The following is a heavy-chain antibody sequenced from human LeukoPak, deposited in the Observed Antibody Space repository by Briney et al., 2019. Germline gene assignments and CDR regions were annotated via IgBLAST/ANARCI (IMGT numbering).Heavy chain of an antibody. CDR3: ARVVASTSIDS. Sequence: NSSETLSLTCTVSGYSINSGYFWGWVRQPPGKGPEWIGSIFHTGDVYYNPSLRSRVTLSIDTSRNQVSLKVTSVTAADTALYYCARVVASTSIDSWGQGILVTVSS. V-gene: IGHV4-38-2*02. CDR2: IFHTGDV. CDR1: GYSINSGYF. J-gene: IGHJ4*02. D-gene: IGHD2-15*01.